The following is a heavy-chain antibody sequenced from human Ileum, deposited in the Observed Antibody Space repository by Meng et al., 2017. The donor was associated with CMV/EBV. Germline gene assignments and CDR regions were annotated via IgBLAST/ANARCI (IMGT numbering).Heavy chain of an antibody. CDR3: ARDWERGTTDY. CDR1: GYTFTSSY. V-gene: IGHV1-46*01. Sequence: ASVKVSCKASGYTFTSSYIHWVRQAPGQGLDWMGLINPSGGYTSYAQKFQGRVTMTRDTSTSTVYIEVSSLRSEDTAVYYCARDWERGTTDYWGQGTRVTVSS. D-gene: IGHD1-7*01. J-gene: IGHJ4*02. CDR2: INPSGGYT.